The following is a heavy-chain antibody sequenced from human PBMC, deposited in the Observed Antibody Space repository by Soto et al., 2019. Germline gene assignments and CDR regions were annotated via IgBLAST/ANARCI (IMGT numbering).Heavy chain of an antibody. CDR2: ISHGGSP. CDR3: ARGHYYYAMDG. J-gene: IGHJ6*02. V-gene: IGHV4-30-2*01. CDR1: GGSVSSGVFS. Sequence: QLKLQESGSGVVKPSQTLSLTCAVSGGSVSSGVFSWNWIRQPPGQGLEWIGYISHGGSPHYTPTLRGRVSSSVDRSTNVISLNLTSTTPADTAVYFCARGHYYYAMDGWGQGTTVTVSS.